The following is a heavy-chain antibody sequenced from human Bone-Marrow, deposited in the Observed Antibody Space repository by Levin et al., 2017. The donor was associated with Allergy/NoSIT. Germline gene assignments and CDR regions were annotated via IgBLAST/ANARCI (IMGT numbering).Heavy chain of an antibody. Sequence: GGSLRLSCAASGFTFSSYEMNWVRQAPGKGLEWVSYISSSGSTIYYADSVKGRFTISRDNAKNSLYLQMNSLRAEDTAVYYCARDGAYYDSSGYVPFDYWGQGTLVTVSS. CDR3: ARDGAYYDSSGYVPFDY. D-gene: IGHD3-22*01. J-gene: IGHJ4*02. V-gene: IGHV3-48*03. CDR2: ISSSGSTI. CDR1: GFTFSSYE.